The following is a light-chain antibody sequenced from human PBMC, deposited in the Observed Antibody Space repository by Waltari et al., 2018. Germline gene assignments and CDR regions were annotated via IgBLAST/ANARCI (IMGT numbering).Light chain of an antibody. V-gene: IGLV3-10*01. J-gene: IGLJ1*01. CDR2: EDT. CDR3: YSSDSTGLRV. Sequence: SYALTQPPSVSVSPGQTARITCSGHELPRKSASWFQQKSGQAPRLVIYEDTKRPSGIPERFSGSSSGTVATLTISGAQVDDEADYYCYSSDSTGLRVFGGGTTVVVL. CDR1: ELPRKS.